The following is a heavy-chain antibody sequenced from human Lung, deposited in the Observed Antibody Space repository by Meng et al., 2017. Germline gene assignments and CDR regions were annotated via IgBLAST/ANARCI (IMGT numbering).Heavy chain of an antibody. J-gene: IGHJ4*02. CDR1: GYNFPDYY. CDR2: INPKSGDT. Sequence: ASLKVSCKPSGYNFPDYYIHRVRRAPGQGLEWMGRINPKSGDTNYAQKFQARVTMTGDTSISTAYMELSGLRSDDTAMYYCARDEDISAAGKLFGDYWGQGTLVTVSS. D-gene: IGHD6-25*01. V-gene: IGHV1-2*06. CDR3: ARDEDISAAGKLFGDY.